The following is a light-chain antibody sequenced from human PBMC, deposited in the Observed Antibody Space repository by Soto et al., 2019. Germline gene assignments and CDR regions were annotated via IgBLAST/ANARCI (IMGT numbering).Light chain of an antibody. CDR3: CSYTTNSPWV. CDR1: NSDVGGYDY. V-gene: IGLV2-14*01. Sequence: QSALTQPASVSGSPGQSITISCTGTNSDVGGYDYVSWYQQHPGKAPKLMIYEVSNRPSGISTRFSGAKSGNTASLTISGLQSEDEADYYCCSYTTNSPWVFVGGTKLTVL. CDR2: EVS. J-gene: IGLJ3*02.